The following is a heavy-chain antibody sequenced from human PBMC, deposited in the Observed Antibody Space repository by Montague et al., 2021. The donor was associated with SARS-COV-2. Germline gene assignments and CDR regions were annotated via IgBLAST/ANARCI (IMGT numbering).Heavy chain of an antibody. V-gene: IGHV4-39*07. CDR1: GGSISSGTYY. CDR2: INYGGST. D-gene: IGHD1-1*01. J-gene: IGHJ4*02. CDR3: ARGAPGY. Sequence: HLQLQESGPGLVKPSETLSLTCTVSGGSISSGTYYWGWVRQSPGEGLEWIGQINYGGSTKYNPSLKSRVTISIDTSKNQFSLKLTSVTAADTAVYYCARGAPGYWGQGALVTVSS.